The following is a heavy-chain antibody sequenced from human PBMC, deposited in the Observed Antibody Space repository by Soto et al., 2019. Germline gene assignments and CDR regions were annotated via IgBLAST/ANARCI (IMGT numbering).Heavy chain of an antibody. CDR1: GFSLSTSGVG. Sequence: QITLKESGPTLVKPTQTLTLTCTFSGFSLSTSGVGVAWIRQPPGKALEWLGLIYWNDIKRYSPSLKSRLTITKDTSKDQVVLTMTNMDPVDTAKYYCAHTGVPDTLDHWGQGTLVTVSS. J-gene: IGHJ4*02. CDR3: AHTGVPDTLDH. CDR2: IYWNDIK. V-gene: IGHV2-5*01. D-gene: IGHD2-2*01.